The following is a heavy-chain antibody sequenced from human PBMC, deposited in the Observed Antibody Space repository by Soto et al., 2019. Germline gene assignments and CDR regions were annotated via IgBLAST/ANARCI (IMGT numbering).Heavy chain of an antibody. CDR1: GGSISSGYYY. Sequence: SETLSLTCSVSGGSISSGYYYWSWIRQPPGKGLEWIGNIYYSANTYYNPSLKSRLIISIDTSKNQFSLKLSSVTAADTAVYYCERGQRVVYSSSSWALRVFWFDPWGQGTLVTVSS. CDR3: ERGQRVVYSSSSWALRVFWFDP. D-gene: IGHD6-6*01. V-gene: IGHV4-30-4*01. J-gene: IGHJ5*02. CDR2: IYYSANT.